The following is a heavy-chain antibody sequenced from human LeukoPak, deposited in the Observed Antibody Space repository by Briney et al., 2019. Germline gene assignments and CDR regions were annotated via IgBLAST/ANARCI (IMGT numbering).Heavy chain of an antibody. CDR2: ISYDGSNK. J-gene: IGHJ4*02. D-gene: IGHD3-22*01. Sequence: PGGSLRLSCAASGFTFSSYGMHWVRQAPGKGLEWVAVISYDGSNKYYADSVKGRFTTSRDNSKNTLYLQMNSLRAEDTAVYYCAKDSTYYYDSGGYYYSVFVDYWGQGTLVTVSS. V-gene: IGHV3-30*18. CDR3: AKDSTYYYDSGGYYYSVFVDY. CDR1: GFTFSSYG.